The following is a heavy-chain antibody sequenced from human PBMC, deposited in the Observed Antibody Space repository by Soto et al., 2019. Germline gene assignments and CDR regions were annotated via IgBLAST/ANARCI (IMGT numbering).Heavy chain of an antibody. CDR2: IYYSGST. Sequence: SETLSLTCTVSGGSISSSSYYWGWIRQPPGKGLEWIGSIYYSGSTYYNPSLKSRVTISVDTSKNQFSLKLSSVTAADTAVYYCARGRSWFDRCGKVTMVTVCS. CDR3: ARGRSWFDR. J-gene: IGHJ5*02. CDR1: GGSISSSSYY. V-gene: IGHV4-39*01.